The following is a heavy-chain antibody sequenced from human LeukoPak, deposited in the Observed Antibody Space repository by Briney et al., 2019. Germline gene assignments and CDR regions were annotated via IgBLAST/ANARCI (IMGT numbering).Heavy chain of an antibody. Sequence: SETLSLTCTVSGGSISGYYWSWIRQPPGKGLEWIGYIYYSGSTKYNPSLKSRVTISVDASKTQFSLKLNSVTAADTAVYYCARGSRELYYFDYWGQGTLVTVSS. V-gene: IGHV4-59*01. CDR3: ARGSRELYYFDY. D-gene: IGHD1-7*01. J-gene: IGHJ4*02. CDR2: IYYSGST. CDR1: GGSISGYY.